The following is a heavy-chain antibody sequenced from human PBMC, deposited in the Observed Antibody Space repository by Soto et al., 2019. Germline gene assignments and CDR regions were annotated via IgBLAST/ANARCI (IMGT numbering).Heavy chain of an antibody. D-gene: IGHD2-8*01. Sequence: QVQLQESGPGLVKPSETLSLTCTVSGGSISSYYWSWIRQPPGTGLEWVGYIYYSGSSNYNHSLQRRVTISVDTSKNQFYLKLSPVTDADTAVYYCGGDGVDCTKGVCYPVYFDFWGQGTLVTGSS. CDR2: IYYSGSS. J-gene: IGHJ4*02. CDR3: GGDGVDCTKGVCYPVYFDF. V-gene: IGHV4-59*01. CDR1: GGSISSYY.